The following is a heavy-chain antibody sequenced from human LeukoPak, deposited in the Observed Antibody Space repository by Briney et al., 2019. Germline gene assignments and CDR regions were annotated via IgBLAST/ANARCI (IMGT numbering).Heavy chain of an antibody. CDR1: GFTFSSYA. D-gene: IGHD2-21*01. Sequence: PGGSLRLSCAAAGFTFSSYAMSWVRQAPGKGLEWVSAISGSGGSTYYADSVKGRFTISRDNSKNTLYLQMNSLRAVDTAVYYCAKFLPTHIVVANYYFDYWGQGTLVTVSS. V-gene: IGHV3-23*01. CDR3: AKFLPTHIVVANYYFDY. CDR2: ISGSGGST. J-gene: IGHJ4*02.